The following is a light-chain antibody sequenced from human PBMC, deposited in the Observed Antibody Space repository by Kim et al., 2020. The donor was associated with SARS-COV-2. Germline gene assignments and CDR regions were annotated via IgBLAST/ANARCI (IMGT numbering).Light chain of an antibody. CDR3: QQYKSLMYT. CDR1: QNIDTW. Sequence: SASVGDRVTSTCRASQNIDTWLAWYQQKPGKAPKVLIYRASSLQSGVPSRFSGSGSGTEFALTITSLQPDDFATYYCQQYKSLMYTFGQGTKLEI. V-gene: IGKV1-5*03. CDR2: RAS. J-gene: IGKJ2*01.